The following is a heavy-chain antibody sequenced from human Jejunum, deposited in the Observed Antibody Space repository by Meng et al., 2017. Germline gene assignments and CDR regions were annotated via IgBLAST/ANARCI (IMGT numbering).Heavy chain of an antibody. D-gene: IGHD4-17*01. CDR1: GGSLKDFY. CDR2: ISHSGST. Sequence: QVKLQQWGAGLLKPSGTLSLTCAVSGGSLKDFYWNWIRQPPGKGLVWIGEISHSGSTNYNPSLKSRVTISVDRSQNQLSLKLTSVSGTDTAVYFCARALGAYGDSGFAYWGQGALVTVSS. V-gene: IGHV4-34*01. J-gene: IGHJ4*02. CDR3: ARALGAYGDSGFAY.